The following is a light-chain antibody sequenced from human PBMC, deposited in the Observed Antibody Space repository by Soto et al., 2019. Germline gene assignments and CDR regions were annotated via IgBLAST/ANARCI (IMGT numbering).Light chain of an antibody. CDR3: QQYNGYRLA. Sequence: IPRAHSPATRSAYVGDRVTFTCRASQSISNWLAWYQQKPGKAPKLLIYKASTLESGVPSRFSGSGSGTEFTLTISSLQADDFAIYYCQQYNGYRLAFGGGSKVDIK. V-gene: IGKV1-5*03. CDR2: KAS. J-gene: IGKJ4*01. CDR1: QSISNW.